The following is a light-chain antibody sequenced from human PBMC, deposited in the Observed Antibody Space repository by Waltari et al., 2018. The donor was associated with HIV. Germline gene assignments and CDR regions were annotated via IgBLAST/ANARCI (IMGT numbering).Light chain of an antibody. Sequence: QSALTQPAAVSGSPGQSITISCTGTSSDVGAPLNVSWYQQHPGKAPKLMIYDVSTRPSGVSNRFSGSKSGNTASLTISGLQAEDEADYYCSSYTSSSTYVFGTGTKVTVL. CDR1: SSDVGAPLN. J-gene: IGLJ1*01. CDR3: SSYTSSSTYV. CDR2: DVS. V-gene: IGLV2-14*03.